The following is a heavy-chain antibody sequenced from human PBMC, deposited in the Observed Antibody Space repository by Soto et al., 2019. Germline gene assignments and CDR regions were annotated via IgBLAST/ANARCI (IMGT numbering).Heavy chain of an antibody. CDR2: VRSETYGGST. D-gene: IGHD2-15*01. J-gene: IGHJ4*02. Sequence: LRLSCSASGFVFGDYAVTWVRQAPGKGLEWVGVVRSETYGGSTEYAASVKGRFRISRDDSESIAYLQMTGLKTEDTAVYYCTRGRGTSGCYADYWGKGILVTVSS. CDR3: TRGRGTSGCYADY. CDR1: GFVFGDYA. V-gene: IGHV3-49*04.